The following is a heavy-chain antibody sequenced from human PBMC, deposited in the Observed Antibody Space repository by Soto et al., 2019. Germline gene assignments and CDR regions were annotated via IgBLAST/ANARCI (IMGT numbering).Heavy chain of an antibody. J-gene: IGHJ5*02. V-gene: IGHV4-59*08. Sequence: SETLSLTCTVSGGSISSYGWSWIRQSPGKGLEWMGYIHNSGSTNYNPSLKSRVTISVDTSKNQFSLKLSSVTAADTAVYYCARGSGAFWFDPWGQGTLLTVSS. CDR1: GGSISSYG. CDR3: ARGSGAFWFDP. CDR2: IHNSGST.